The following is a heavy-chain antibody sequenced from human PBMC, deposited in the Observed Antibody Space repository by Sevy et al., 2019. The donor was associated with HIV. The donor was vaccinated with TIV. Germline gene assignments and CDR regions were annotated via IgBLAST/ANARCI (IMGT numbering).Heavy chain of an antibody. CDR2: IFSGGGT. V-gene: IGHV3-53*01. D-gene: IGHD3-22*01. CDR1: GFTVSSNY. Sequence: GGSLRLSCAASGFTVSSNYMSWVRQAPGKGLEWVSIIFSGGGTYYADSVQGRFTISGDNSKNMVYLQMNSLRAEDTAVLYCARGATFYSDSSGRVLSVLGAFDIWGRGTMVTVSS. CDR3: ARGATFYSDSSGRVLSVLGAFDI. J-gene: IGHJ3*02.